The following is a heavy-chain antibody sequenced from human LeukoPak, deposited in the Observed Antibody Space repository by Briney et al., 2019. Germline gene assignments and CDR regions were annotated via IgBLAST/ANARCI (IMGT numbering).Heavy chain of an antibody. CDR3: ASGDCSSTSCYEEGFFFDY. Sequence: SETLSLTCTVSGGSISSYYWSWIRQPPGKGLEWIGEINHSGSTNYNPSLKSRVAISVDTSNNQFSLKLSSVTAADTAVYYCASGDCSSTSCYEEGFFFDYWGQGSLVTVSS. V-gene: IGHV4-34*01. CDR1: GGSISSYY. CDR2: INHSGST. D-gene: IGHD2-2*01. J-gene: IGHJ4*02.